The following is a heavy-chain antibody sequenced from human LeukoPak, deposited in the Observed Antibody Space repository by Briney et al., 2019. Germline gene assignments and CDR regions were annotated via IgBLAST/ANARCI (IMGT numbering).Heavy chain of an antibody. CDR2: ISNSGTT. J-gene: IGHJ5*02. Sequence: RTSETLSLTCTVSGGSINDYYWTWIRQAPGKWLEWLGYISNSGTTDYNPSLKSRVTTPVETPKNDFSLKVTSGTAADTAMYYCARVVRGAVTSNCFDPWGQGTLVTVSS. CDR3: ARVVRGAVTSNCFDP. CDR1: GGSINDYY. V-gene: IGHV4-59*01. D-gene: IGHD4-17*01.